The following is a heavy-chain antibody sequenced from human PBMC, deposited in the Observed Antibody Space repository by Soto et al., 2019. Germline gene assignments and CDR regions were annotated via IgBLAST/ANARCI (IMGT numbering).Heavy chain of an antibody. D-gene: IGHD6-6*01. CDR3: GTSSRKDYHFDIEV. V-gene: IGHV3-53*01. J-gene: IGHJ6*04. CDR1: GFSVSSSY. CDR2: IYSGGST. Sequence: PGGSLRLSCAASGFSVSSSYMSWVRQVPWEGLEWVSVIYSGGSTHDADYVKGRFSVSRDTSKNTVDLQMNSLRVDDTAVYYCGTSSRKDYHFDIEVWCKATSVTVS.